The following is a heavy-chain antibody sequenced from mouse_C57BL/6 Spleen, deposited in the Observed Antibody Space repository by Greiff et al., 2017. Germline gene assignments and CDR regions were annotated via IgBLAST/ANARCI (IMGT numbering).Heavy chain of an antibody. D-gene: IGHD1-1*01. CDR2: ISSGSSTI. V-gene: IGHV5-17*01. Sequence: EVMLVESGGGLVKPGGSLKLSCAASGFTFSDYGMHWVRQAPEKGLEWVAYISSGSSTIYYADTVKGRFTSSRDNAKNTLFLQMTSRRSEDTAMYYCARGDYGSSPFDYWGQGTTLTVSS. CDR3: ARGDYGSSPFDY. CDR1: GFTFSDYG. J-gene: IGHJ2*01.